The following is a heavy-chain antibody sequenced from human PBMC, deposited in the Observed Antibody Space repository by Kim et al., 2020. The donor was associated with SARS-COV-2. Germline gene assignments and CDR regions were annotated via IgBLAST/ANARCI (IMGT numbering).Heavy chain of an antibody. V-gene: IGHV3-15*01. CDR3: TTRITMIVVRAFDI. D-gene: IGHD3-22*01. J-gene: IGHJ3*02. CDR2: IKSKTDGGTT. Sequence: GGSLRLSCAASGFTFSNAWMSWVRQAPGKGLEWVGRIKSKTDGGTTDYAAPVKGRFTISRDDSKNTLYLQMNSLKTEDTAVYYCTTRITMIVVRAFDIWGQGTMVTVAS. CDR1: GFTFSNAW.